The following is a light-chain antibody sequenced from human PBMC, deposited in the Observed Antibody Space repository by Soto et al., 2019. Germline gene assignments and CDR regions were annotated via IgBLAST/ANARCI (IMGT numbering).Light chain of an antibody. J-gene: IGKJ5*01. Sequence: EIVLTQSPGTLSLSPGERDTLSWRASQSVSSYLAWYQQKPGQAPRLLIHDASNRATGIPARFSGSGSGTDFTLTISSLEPEDFAVYYCQQRSNWPPITFGQGTRLEIK. V-gene: IGKV3-11*01. CDR3: QQRSNWPPIT. CDR2: DAS. CDR1: QSVSSY.